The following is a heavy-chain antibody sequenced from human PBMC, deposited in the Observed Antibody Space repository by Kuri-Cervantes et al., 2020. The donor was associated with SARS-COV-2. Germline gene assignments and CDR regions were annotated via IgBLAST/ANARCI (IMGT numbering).Heavy chain of an antibody. D-gene: IGHD3-22*01. V-gene: IGHV3-7*01. CDR3: ARDRRERGSGYFKGTWGFDY. CDR2: IKQDGSEK. Sequence: GESLKISCAASGFTFSSYGMHWVRQAPGKGLEWVANIKQDGSEKYYVDSVKGRFTISRDNAKNSLYLQMNSLRAEDTAVYYCARDRRERGSGYFKGTWGFDYWGQGTLVTVSS. CDR1: GFTFSSYG. J-gene: IGHJ4*02.